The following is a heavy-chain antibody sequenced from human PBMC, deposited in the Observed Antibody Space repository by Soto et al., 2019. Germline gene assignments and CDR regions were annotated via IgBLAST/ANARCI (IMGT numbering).Heavy chain of an antibody. CDR2: ISGSGATT. V-gene: IGHV3-23*01. Sequence: EVQLLESGGGLVQPGGSLRLSCAASGFTFTSNAMSWVRQAPGKGLEWVSAISGSGATTYYADSVKGRFTISRDNSKNTLYLQMHSLRAEDTAVYYCVKVSKYCSGGYCYSNYFFDYWGQGTLVTVSS. D-gene: IGHD2-15*01. CDR1: GFTFTSNA. CDR3: VKVSKYCSGGYCYSNYFFDY. J-gene: IGHJ4*02.